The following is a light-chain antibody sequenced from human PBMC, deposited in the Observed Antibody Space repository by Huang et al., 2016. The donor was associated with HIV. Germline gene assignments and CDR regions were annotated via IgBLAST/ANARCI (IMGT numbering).Light chain of an antibody. CDR2: GAS. CDR1: QTIITY. J-gene: IGKJ2*01. CDR3: QQSFNTPPYT. Sequence: DIQMTQSPSSLSASVGDRVTITCRASQTIITYLNWYQQKPGKAPKLLIYGASSLHSGVPSRFSGSGSGTDFTLTINSLQPDDFATYYCQQSFNTPPYTFGQGTKLEIK. V-gene: IGKV1-39*01.